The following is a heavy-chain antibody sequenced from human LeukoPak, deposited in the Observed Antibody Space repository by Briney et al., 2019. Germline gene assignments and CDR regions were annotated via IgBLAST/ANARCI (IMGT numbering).Heavy chain of an antibody. Sequence: PSETLSLTCAVYGGSFSGYYWSWIRQPPGKGLEWIGEINHSGSTNYNPSLKSRVTMSVDTSKNQFSLKLSSVTAADTAVYYCARDRGAGDYFSNWFDPWGQGTLVTVSS. CDR1: GGSFSGYY. CDR3: ARDRGAGDYFSNWFDP. CDR2: INHSGST. D-gene: IGHD4-17*01. J-gene: IGHJ5*02. V-gene: IGHV4-34*01.